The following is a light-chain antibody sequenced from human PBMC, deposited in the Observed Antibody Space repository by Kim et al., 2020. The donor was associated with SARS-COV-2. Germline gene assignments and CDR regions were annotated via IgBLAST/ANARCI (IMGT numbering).Light chain of an antibody. CDR2: GAS. CDR1: QSVNNNY. J-gene: IGKJ2*01. Sequence: EIVLTQSPGTLSLSPGERAPLSCRASQSVNNNYLAWYQQKPGQAPRLLIYGASNRATGIPDKFSGSGSGTDFTLTISRLEPEDFAVYYCQQYGSSPYTFGQGTKLEI. CDR3: QQYGSSPYT. V-gene: IGKV3-20*01.